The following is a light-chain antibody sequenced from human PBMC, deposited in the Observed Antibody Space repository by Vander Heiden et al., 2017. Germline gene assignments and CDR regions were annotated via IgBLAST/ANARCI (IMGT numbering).Light chain of an antibody. J-gene: IGLJ1*01. V-gene: IGLV2-11*01. CDR1: SSDVGSYDY. CDR2: NVN. Sequence: QSALIQPPSVSGSPGQSVTIPCTGTSSDVGSYDYVSWYQQHPGTVPKPMIYNVNIQPSGVPDRFSGSKSGNTASMTISGLQAEDEAGYYWCSYTSSGAPFVFGTGTKGTVL. CDR3: CSYTSSGAPFV.